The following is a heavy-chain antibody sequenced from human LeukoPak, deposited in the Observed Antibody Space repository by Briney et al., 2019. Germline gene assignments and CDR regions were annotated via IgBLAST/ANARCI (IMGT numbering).Heavy chain of an antibody. V-gene: IGHV4-34*01. CDR1: GGSFSGYY. D-gene: IGHD3-16*02. J-gene: IGHJ4*02. CDR3: ARHVSMITFGGVIVMGPFVY. CDR2: INHSGST. Sequence: SETLSLTCAVYGGSFSGYYWSWIRQPPGKGLEWIGEINHSGSTNYNPSLKSRVTISVDTSKNQFSLKLSSVTAADTAVYYCARHVSMITFGGVIVMGPFVYWGQGTLVTVSS.